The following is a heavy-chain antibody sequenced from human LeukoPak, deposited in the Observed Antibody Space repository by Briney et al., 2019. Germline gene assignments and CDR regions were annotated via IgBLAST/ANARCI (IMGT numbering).Heavy chain of an antibody. CDR2: ISSSSSYT. Sequence: PGGSLRLSCAASGFTFSDYYMSWIRQAPGKGLEWVSYISSSSSYTNYAVSVKGRFTISRDNAKNSLYLQMDSLRAEDTAVYYCARDRSEDGTVWGQGTLVTVSS. CDR3: ARDRSEDGTV. J-gene: IGHJ4*02. CDR1: GFTFSDYY. V-gene: IGHV3-11*06. D-gene: IGHD2-8*02.